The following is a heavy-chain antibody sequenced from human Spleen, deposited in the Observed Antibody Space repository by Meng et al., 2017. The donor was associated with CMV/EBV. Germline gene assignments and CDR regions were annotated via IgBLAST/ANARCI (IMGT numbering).Heavy chain of an antibody. J-gene: IGHJ6*02. CDR2: INHSENT. CDR3: ARGSRGSPQPYYYYFGMDV. Sequence: SETLSLTCTVSYGSITSYYWSWIRQPPGKGLEWIGEINHSENTNYNPSLKSRVTISVDTSKNQFSLKLSSVTAADTAVYYCARGSRGSPQPYYYYFGMDVWGQGTTVTVSS. CDR1: YGSITSYY. V-gene: IGHV4-34*01. D-gene: IGHD2-15*01.